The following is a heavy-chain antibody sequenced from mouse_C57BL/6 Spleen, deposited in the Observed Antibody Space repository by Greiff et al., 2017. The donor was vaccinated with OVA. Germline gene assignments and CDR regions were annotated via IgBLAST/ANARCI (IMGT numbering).Heavy chain of an antibody. CDR1: GFTFSSYG. CDR2: ISSGGSYT. D-gene: IGHD1-3*01. V-gene: IGHV5-6*02. CDR3: ARLGSSYYFDY. J-gene: IGHJ2*01. Sequence: VKLVESGGDLVKPGGSLKLSCAASGFTFSSYGMSWVRQTPDKRLEWVATISSGGSYTYYPDSVKGRFTISRDNAKNTLYLQMSSLKSEDTAMYYCARLGSSYYFDYWGQGTTLTVSS.